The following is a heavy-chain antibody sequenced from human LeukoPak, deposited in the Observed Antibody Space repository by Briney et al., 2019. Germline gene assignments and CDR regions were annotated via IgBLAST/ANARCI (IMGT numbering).Heavy chain of an antibody. CDR1: GGTFSSYA. V-gene: IGHV1-69*05. CDR3: ARGSRQWLVRLDY. J-gene: IGHJ4*02. CDR2: IIPIFGTA. Sequence: SVKVSCKASGGTFSSYAISWVRQAPGQGLEWMGRIIPIFGTANYAQTFQGRVTITTDESTSTAYMELSSLRSEDTAVYYCARGSRQWLVRLDYWGQGTLVTVSS. D-gene: IGHD6-19*01.